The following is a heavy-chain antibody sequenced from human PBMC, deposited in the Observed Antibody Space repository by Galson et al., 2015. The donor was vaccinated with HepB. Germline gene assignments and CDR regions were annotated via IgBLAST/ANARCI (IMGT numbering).Heavy chain of an antibody. CDR3: AMSGGGLGYYYMDV. CDR1: GYTFTSYG. J-gene: IGHJ6*03. V-gene: IGHV1-18*01. Sequence: SVKVSCKASGYTFTSYGISWVRQAPGQGLEWMGWISAYNGNTNYAQKLQGRVTMTTDTSTSTAYMELRSLRSDDTAVYYCAMSGGGLGYYYMDVWGKGTTVTVSS. CDR2: ISAYNGNT. D-gene: IGHD2-15*01.